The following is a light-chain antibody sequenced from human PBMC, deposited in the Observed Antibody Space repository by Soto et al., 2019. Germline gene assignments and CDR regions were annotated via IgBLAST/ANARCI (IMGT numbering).Light chain of an antibody. CDR3: SSYTSSSTXL. Sequence: QSALTQPASVSGSPGQSSTISCTGTSSDVGRYNYVSWYQQHPGKAPKLMIYDVSNRPSGVSNRFSGSKSGNTASLTISGLQAEDEADYYCSSYTSSSTXLFGGGTKVTVL. J-gene: IGLJ2*01. CDR1: SSDVGRYNY. CDR2: DVS. V-gene: IGLV2-14*01.